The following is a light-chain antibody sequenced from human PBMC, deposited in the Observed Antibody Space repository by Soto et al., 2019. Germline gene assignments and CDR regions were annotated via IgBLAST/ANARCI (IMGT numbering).Light chain of an antibody. CDR1: SSDVGAYNY. Sequence: QSVLTQPASVSGSPGQSITFSCTGTSSDVGAYNYVSWFQQHPGKAPKLMIYDVSDRPSGVSNRFSGSKSGNTASLTISGLQTEDEAYYYCSSYTSSNTVLFGGGTKVTVL. CDR2: DVS. V-gene: IGLV2-14*01. J-gene: IGLJ2*01. CDR3: SSYTSSNTVL.